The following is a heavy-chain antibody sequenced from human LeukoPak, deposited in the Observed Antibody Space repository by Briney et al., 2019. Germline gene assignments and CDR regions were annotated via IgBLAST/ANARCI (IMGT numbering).Heavy chain of an antibody. V-gene: IGHV4-59*08. D-gene: IGHD1-1*01. Sequence: SETLSLTCTVSGGSISRDYWSWIRQPPGKRLEWIGYIFHSGTTKYNPSLKSRVTISIDTSKNQFSLKLSSVTAADTAVYYCARLRMTTGTTFDYWGQGTLVTVSS. CDR3: ARLRMTTGTTFDY. CDR1: GGSISRDY. CDR2: IFHSGTT. J-gene: IGHJ4*02.